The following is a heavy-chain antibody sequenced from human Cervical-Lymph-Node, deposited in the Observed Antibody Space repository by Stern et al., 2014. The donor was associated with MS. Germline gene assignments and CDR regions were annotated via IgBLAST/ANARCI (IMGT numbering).Heavy chain of an antibody. CDR2: INQDGSEK. CDR3: ARDSSGFDSFYYFGLDV. CDR1: GFTFSNHW. Sequence: EVQLVESGGGLVQPGGSLRLSCAASGFTFSNHWMSWVRQAPGKGLEWVANINQDGSEKNYVAAVRGRFTLSRDNAKNSVYLHMTSLRAEDSAVYYCARDSSGFDSFYYFGLDVWGQGTTVSVSS. D-gene: IGHD6-19*01. J-gene: IGHJ6*02. V-gene: IGHV3-7*01.